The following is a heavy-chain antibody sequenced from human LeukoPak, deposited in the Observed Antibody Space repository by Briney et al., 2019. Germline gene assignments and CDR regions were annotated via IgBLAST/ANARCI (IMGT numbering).Heavy chain of an antibody. CDR2: IFATGDN. CDR1: GDSMRKWC. Sequence: SETLSLTCAVSGDSMRKWCRSWIRQPAGKGLEWIGRIFATGDNNYNPSLKSRVAMSVATSQNSFSLNLTSVTAADTAVYYCASGGMAGRWPLNYWGRGTLVTVSS. D-gene: IGHD6-19*01. J-gene: IGHJ4*02. CDR3: ASGGMAGRWPLNY. V-gene: IGHV4-4*07.